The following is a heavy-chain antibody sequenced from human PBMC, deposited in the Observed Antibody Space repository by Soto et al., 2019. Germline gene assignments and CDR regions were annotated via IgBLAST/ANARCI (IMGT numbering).Heavy chain of an antibody. CDR1: GYSISSGYY. V-gene: IGHV4-38-2*02. CDR3: ARDSARTYYYYGMDV. Sequence: SETLSLTCAVSGYSISSGYYWGWIRQPPGKGLEWIGSIYHSGSTYYNPSLKSRVTISVDTSKNQFSLKLSSVTAADTAVYYCARDSARTYYYYGMDVWGQGTTVTVSS. J-gene: IGHJ6*02. CDR2: IYHSGST. D-gene: IGHD3-10*01.